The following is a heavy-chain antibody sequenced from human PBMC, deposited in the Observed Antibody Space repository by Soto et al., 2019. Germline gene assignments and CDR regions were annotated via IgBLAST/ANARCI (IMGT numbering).Heavy chain of an antibody. CDR1: GFTFSSYS. V-gene: IGHV3-48*01. CDR2: ISSSSSTI. Sequence: PGGSLRLSCAASGFTFSSYSMNWVRQAPGKGLEWVSYISSSSSTIYYADSVKGRFTISRDNAKNSLYLQMNSLRAEDTAVYYCARVSRILYGGFDYWGQGTLVTVSS. J-gene: IGHJ4*02. CDR3: ARVSRILYGGFDY. D-gene: IGHD2-8*01.